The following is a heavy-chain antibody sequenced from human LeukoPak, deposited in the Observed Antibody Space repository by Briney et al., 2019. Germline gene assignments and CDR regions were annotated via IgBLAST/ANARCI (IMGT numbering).Heavy chain of an antibody. V-gene: IGHV1-18*01. CDR1: GYTFTSYG. D-gene: IGHD3-10*01. Sequence: ASVKVSCKASGYTFTSYGISWVRQAPGQGLEWMGWISAYNGNTNYAQKLQGRVTMTTDTSTSTAYMELRSLRSDDTAVYYCARGITMVRGVIHGVNWFDPWGQGTLVTVSS. CDR3: ARGITMVRGVIHGVNWFDP. CDR2: ISAYNGNT. J-gene: IGHJ5*02.